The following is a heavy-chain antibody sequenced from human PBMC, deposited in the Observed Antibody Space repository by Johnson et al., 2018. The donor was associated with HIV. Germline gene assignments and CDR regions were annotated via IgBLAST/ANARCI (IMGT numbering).Heavy chain of an antibody. CDR2: IKQDGSEK. Sequence: VQLVESGGGVVQPGRSLRLSCAASGFTFSSYAMHWVRQAPGKGLEWVAKIKQDGSEKYYVDSVKGRFTLSRDNAKNSLYLQMNNLGAKDTAVYYCARDSPRIVGVPDAFDIWGQGTMVTVSS. J-gene: IGHJ3*02. V-gene: IGHV3-7*01. CDR3: ARDSPRIVGVPDAFDI. CDR1: GFTFSSYA. D-gene: IGHD1-26*01.